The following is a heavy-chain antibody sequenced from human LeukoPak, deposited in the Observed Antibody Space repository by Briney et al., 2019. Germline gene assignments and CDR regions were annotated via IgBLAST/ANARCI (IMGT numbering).Heavy chain of an antibody. D-gene: IGHD5-24*01. CDR1: GYSISSGYY. Sequence: TPSETLSLTCTVSGYSISSGYYWGWIRQPPGKGLEWIGSIYHSGSTYYNPSLKSRVTISVDTSKNQFSLKLSSVTAADTAVYYCARDAEMATNRGIDYWGQGTLVTVSS. CDR2: IYHSGST. J-gene: IGHJ4*02. V-gene: IGHV4-38-2*02. CDR3: ARDAEMATNRGIDY.